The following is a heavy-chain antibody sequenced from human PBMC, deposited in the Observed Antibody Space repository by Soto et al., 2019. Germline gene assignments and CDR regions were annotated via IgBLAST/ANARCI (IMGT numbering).Heavy chain of an antibody. V-gene: IGHV4-30-4*01. CDR2: ISSIGST. CDR3: ARGLVIRPYYYHGMDV. J-gene: IGHJ6*02. CDR1: GGYISSGDHF. D-gene: IGHD3-9*01. Sequence: QVQLQESGPGLVKPSQTLSLTCTVSGGYISSGDHFWSWIRQSPGKGPEWIGYISSIGSTYYNPSLKSRVSVSRDTSKNQFSLKLSSVTTTDTAVYYCARGLVIRPYYYHGMDVWGQGTTVTVSS.